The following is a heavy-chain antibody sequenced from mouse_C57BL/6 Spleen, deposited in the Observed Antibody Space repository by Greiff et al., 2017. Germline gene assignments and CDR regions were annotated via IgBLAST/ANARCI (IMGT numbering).Heavy chain of an antibody. Sequence: QVQLQQPGAELVKPGASVKLSCKASGYTFTSYWMQWVKQRPGQGLEWIGEIDPSDSYTNYNQKFKGKATLTVDTSSSTAYMQLSSLTSEDSAVYYCARADYYGSDNYAMDYWGQGTSGTVSS. CDR2: IDPSDSYT. D-gene: IGHD1-1*01. V-gene: IGHV1-50*01. J-gene: IGHJ4*01. CDR1: GYTFTSYW. CDR3: ARADYYGSDNYAMDY.